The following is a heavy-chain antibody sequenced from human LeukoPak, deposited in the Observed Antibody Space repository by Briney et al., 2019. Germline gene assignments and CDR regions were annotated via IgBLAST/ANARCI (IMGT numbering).Heavy chain of an antibody. V-gene: IGHV1-2*02. CDR1: GYTFTRYY. Sequence: ASVLVSFNPSGYTFTRYYMHWVRRAPGQRGEGRGWINPNTGATIYPHKFQGRVSMPRDTSISTAYLQLTSLRSGDTALYYCARDRVGSGWPRPFYFEFWGQGTLVTVSS. CDR2: INPNTGAT. D-gene: IGHD6-19*01. CDR3: ARDRVGSGWPRPFYFEF. J-gene: IGHJ4*02.